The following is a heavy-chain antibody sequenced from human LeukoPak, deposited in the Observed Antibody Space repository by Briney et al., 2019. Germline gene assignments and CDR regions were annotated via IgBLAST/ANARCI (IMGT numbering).Heavy chain of an antibody. V-gene: IGHV3-30*18. CDR2: ISYDGSNK. D-gene: IGHD3-9*01. CDR1: GFTFSSYG. Sequence: PGGSLRLSCAASGFTFSSYGMHWVRQAPGKGLEWVAVISYDGSNKYYADSVKGRFTVSRDNSKNTLYLQMNSLRAEDTAEYYCAKVGGDILTGYHELGYWGQGTLVTVSS. J-gene: IGHJ4*02. CDR3: AKVGGDILTGYHELGY.